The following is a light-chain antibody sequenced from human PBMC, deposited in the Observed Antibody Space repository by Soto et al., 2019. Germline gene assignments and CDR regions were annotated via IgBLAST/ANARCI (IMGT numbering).Light chain of an antibody. J-gene: IGLJ1*01. CDR3: MSFTSSNTYV. CDR2: DVA. Sequence: QSVLTQPASVSGSPGQSITISCTGTSSDVGAYNFVSWYQHYPDKAPKVVIYDVANRPSGVPYRFSASKSGNTASLTISGLQAEDEADYYCMSFTSSNTYVFGTGTKVTVL. V-gene: IGLV2-14*03. CDR1: SSDVGAYNF.